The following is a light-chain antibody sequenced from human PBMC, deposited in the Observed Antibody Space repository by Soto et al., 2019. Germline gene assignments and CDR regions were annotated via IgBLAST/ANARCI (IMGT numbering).Light chain of an antibody. J-gene: IGKJ1*01. CDR1: QSISRW. V-gene: IGKV1-5*03. CDR2: EAS. CDR3: HQYRATPWP. Sequence: DIQMTQSPSTLSACVGDSVTISCRASQSISRWVAWFQQKPVKAPKVLITEASSLEGGVPSRFSGSGYGTEVTLPISRLQPAAFASYCGHQYRATPWPFGEGTKVELK.